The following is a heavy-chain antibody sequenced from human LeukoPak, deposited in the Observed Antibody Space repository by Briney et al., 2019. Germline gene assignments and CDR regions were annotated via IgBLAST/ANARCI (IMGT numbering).Heavy chain of an antibody. D-gene: IGHD6-19*01. CDR1: GYTFTSYA. CDR2: INAGNGNT. CDR3: ASSYSSGPLSPTGLNH. J-gene: IGHJ4*02. Sequence: GASVKVSCKASGYTFTSYAMHWVRQAPGQRLEWMGWINAGNGNTKYSQKFQGRVTITRDTSASTAYMELSSLRSEDTAVYYCASSYSSGPLSPTGLNHWGQGTLVTVSS. V-gene: IGHV1-3*01.